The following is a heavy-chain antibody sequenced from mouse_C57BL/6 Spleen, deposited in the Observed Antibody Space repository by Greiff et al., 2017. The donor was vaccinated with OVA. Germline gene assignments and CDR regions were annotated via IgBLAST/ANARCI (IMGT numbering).Heavy chain of an antibody. J-gene: IGHJ3*01. V-gene: IGHV3-6*01. D-gene: IGHD2-5*01. Sequence: EVQLMESGPGLVKPSQSLSLTCSVTGYSITSGYYWNWIRQFPGNKLEWMGYISYDGSNNYNPTLKNRISITRDTSKNQFFLKLNSVTTEDTATXYCALYSNYEGFAYWGQGTLVTVSA. CDR3: ALYSNYEGFAY. CDR1: GYSITSGYY. CDR2: ISYDGSN.